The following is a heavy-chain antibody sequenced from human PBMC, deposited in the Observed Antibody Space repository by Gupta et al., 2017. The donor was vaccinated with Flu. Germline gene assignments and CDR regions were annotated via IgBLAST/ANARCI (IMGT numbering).Heavy chain of an antibody. CDR1: GFTLRSYA. CDR3: AKGDSTTSALGHE. V-gene: IGHV3-23*01. D-gene: IGHD1-1*01. CDR2: ISANANGIST. Sequence: EVQLLESVGGLVQPEGSLRLSCAASGFTLRSYAMSWVRQAPGKGLEWVSTISANANGISTYYADSVKGRFTVSRDNSKNTLYLQMNSLRAEDTAVYYCAKGDSTTSALGHEWGHGTLVTVSS. J-gene: IGHJ4*01.